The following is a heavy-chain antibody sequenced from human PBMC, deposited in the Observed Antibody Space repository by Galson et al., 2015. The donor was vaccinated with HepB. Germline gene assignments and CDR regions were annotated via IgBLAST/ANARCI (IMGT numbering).Heavy chain of an antibody. CDR1: GYNFANHW. CDR3: AKAPRLGLFDF. J-gene: IGHJ4*02. V-gene: IGHV5-51*01. CDR2: FYPGDSDT. Sequence: QSGAEVKKPGESLKISCKGSGYNFANHWIGWVRQKPGKGLEWMGIFYPGDSDTRYSPSVRGQVTISADNANTTAYLQWSSLKASDTATYYCAKAPRLGLFDFWGQGTLVTVSS. D-gene: IGHD3-16*01.